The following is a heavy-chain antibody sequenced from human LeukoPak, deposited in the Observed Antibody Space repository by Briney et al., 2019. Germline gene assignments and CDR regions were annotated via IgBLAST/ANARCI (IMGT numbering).Heavy chain of an antibody. Sequence: ASVKVSCKASVYTFTRNGISWVRQAPGQGLEWMGQISAYNGNTNYAQKLQGRVTETTDTFTSTAYMEQMMLRDDTTGLCYTAREAGSDDSRGDAFDYWGQGTLVSVSS. V-gene: IGHV1-18*01. CDR2: ISAYNGNT. J-gene: IGHJ4*02. D-gene: IGHD3-22*01. CDR3: AREAGSDDSRGDAFDY. CDR1: VYTFTRNG.